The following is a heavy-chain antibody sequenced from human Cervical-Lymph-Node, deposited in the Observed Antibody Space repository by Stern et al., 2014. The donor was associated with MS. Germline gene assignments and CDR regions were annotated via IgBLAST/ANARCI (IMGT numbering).Heavy chain of an antibody. D-gene: IGHD4-17*01. J-gene: IGHJ6*02. CDR1: GFTFDTFD. CDR3: ARAPYGDYGIDV. Sequence: EVQLVESGGGLVQPGGSLRLSCVASGFTFDTFDIHWVRQPIGKGLEWVSVIGPTGDTYYPASVKGRFTISRENGKNSLYLQMNSLRAGDTAVYYCARAPYGDYGIDVWGQGTTVIVSS. V-gene: IGHV3-13*01. CDR2: IGPTGDT.